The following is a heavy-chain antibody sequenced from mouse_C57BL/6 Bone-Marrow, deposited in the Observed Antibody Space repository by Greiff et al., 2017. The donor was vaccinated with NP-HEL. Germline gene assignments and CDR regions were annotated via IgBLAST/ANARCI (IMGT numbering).Heavy chain of an antibody. CDR2: ISYDGSN. V-gene: IGHV3-6*01. D-gene: IGHD2-4*01. CDR1: GYSITSGYY. CDR3: ASRYYDYDYFYWYFDV. J-gene: IGHJ1*03. Sequence: EVQLQQSGPGLVKPSQSLSLTCSVTGYSITSGYYWNWIRQFPGNKLEWMGYISYDGSNNYNPSLKNRISITRDTSKNQFFLKLNSVTTEDTATYYCASRYYDYDYFYWYFDVWGTGTTVTVSS.